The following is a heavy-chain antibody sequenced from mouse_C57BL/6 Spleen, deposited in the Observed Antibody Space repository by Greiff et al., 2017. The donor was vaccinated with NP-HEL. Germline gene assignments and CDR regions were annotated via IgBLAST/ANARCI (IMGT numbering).Heavy chain of an antibody. CDR1: GFSLTSYG. CDR2: IWRGGST. Sequence: VQLQQSGPGLVQPSQSLTITCTVSGFSLTSYGVHWVRQSPGKGLEWLGVIWRGGSTDYNAAFISRLSISKDNSKSQVFFKMNSLQADDTAIYYCARTGYYDYDASFFDYWGQGTTLTVSS. J-gene: IGHJ2*01. CDR3: ARTGYYDYDASFFDY. V-gene: IGHV2-2*01. D-gene: IGHD2-4*01.